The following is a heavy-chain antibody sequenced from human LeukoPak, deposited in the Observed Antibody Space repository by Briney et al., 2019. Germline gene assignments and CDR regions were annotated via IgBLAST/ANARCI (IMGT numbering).Heavy chain of an antibody. CDR3: ARDYSSGWPYYYYYYYMDV. CDR2: IYYSGST. CDR1: GGSISSSSYY. D-gene: IGHD6-19*01. Sequence: SETLSLTCTVSGGSISSSSYYWGWIRQPPWKGLEWIGSIYYSGSTYYNPSLKSRVTISVDTSKNQFSLKLSSVTAADTAVYYCARDYSSGWPYYYYYYYMDVWGKGTTVTVSS. J-gene: IGHJ6*03. V-gene: IGHV4-39*07.